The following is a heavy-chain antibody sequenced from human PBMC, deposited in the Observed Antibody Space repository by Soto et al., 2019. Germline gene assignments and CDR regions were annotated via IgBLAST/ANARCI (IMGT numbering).Heavy chain of an antibody. J-gene: IGHJ4*02. CDR3: ARSTSYTDSGFDS. CDR2: NYYIGSA. V-gene: IGHV4-59*02. CDR1: GDSVTSSY. D-gene: IGHD6-25*01. Sequence: QVQLQESGPHILKPSETLSLTCVVSGDSVTSSYWSWIRQPPGKGLEWIGFNYYIGSADYNPSLKSRATISVDTSKNLLSLILTSVTAADTAVYFCARSTSYTDSGFDSWGQGTLVTVSS.